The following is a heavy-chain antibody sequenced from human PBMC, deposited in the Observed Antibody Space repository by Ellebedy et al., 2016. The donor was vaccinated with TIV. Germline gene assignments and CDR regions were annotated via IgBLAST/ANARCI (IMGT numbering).Heavy chain of an antibody. CDR2: ISGSDTTV. CDR3: ARDMAVAATYWYFDL. J-gene: IGHJ2*01. V-gene: IGHV3-48*02. D-gene: IGHD6-19*01. CDR1: GFTFSSYS. Sequence: PGGSLRLSCAASGFTFSSYSMNWVRQAPGKGLEWISYISGSDTTVYYADSVKGRFTISRDNAKNSLSLQMNSLRDEDTAVYYCARDMAVAATYWYFDLWGRGTLVTVSS.